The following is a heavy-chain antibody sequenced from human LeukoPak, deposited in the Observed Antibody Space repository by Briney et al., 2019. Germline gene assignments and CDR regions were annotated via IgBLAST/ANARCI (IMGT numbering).Heavy chain of an antibody. CDR1: GFSFSSYW. V-gene: IGHV3-74*01. J-gene: IGHJ4*02. D-gene: IGHD3-3*01. Sequence: PGGSLRLSCEASGFSFSSYWMHWVRQAPGKGLEWVSRINSDGSSTTYADSVKGRSSISRDNAKNTLYLHMSSLRAEDTGVYYCARAVRAHPPADFWGQGTLVTVSS. CDR3: ARAVRAHPPADF. CDR2: INSDGSST.